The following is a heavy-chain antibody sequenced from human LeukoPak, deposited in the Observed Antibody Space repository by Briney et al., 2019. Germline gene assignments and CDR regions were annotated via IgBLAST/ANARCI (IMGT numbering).Heavy chain of an antibody. Sequence: GGSLRLSCAASVFTFSSYWMHWVRHAPGKGLVWVSRIVSDGTSTTYADSMKGRFTISRDNAQNTLYLLINSLRAEDTAVYHCARAHSSSSFEYWGQGTLVTVSS. CDR3: ARAHSSSSFEY. D-gene: IGHD6-6*01. J-gene: IGHJ4*02. CDR2: IVSDGTST. V-gene: IGHV3-74*01. CDR1: VFTFSSYW.